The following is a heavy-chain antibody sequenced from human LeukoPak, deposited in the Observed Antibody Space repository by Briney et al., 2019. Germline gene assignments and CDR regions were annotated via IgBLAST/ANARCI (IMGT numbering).Heavy chain of an antibody. V-gene: IGHV4-38-2*01. J-gene: IGHJ4*02. D-gene: IGHD1-26*01. Sequence: SETLSLTCAVSGYSISSGYYWGWIRQPPGKGLEWIGSIYHSGSTYYNPSLKSRVTISVDTSKNQFSLKLSSVTAADTAVYYCVRQVGATRFYYFDYWGQGTLVTVSS. CDR1: GYSISSGYY. CDR2: IYHSGST. CDR3: VRQVGATRFYYFDY.